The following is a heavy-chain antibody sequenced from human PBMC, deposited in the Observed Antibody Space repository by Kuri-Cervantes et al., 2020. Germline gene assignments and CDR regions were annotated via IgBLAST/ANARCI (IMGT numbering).Heavy chain of an antibody. CDR2: IYTSGHT. CDR1: GVSVSKYY. Sequence: SETLSLTCNVSGVSVSKYYWSWIRQSAGKGLEWIGRIYTSGHTNYNPSLVSRVTISVDTSKNQFSLKLSSVTAADTAVYYCARHYYYGSGSYRPVFSVYYFDYWGQGTLVTVSS. J-gene: IGHJ4*02. D-gene: IGHD3-10*01. CDR3: ARHYYYGSGSYRPVFSVYYFDY. V-gene: IGHV4-4*07.